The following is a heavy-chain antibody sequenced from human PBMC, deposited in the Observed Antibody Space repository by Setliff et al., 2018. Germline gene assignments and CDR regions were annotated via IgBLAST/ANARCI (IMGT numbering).Heavy chain of an antibody. Sequence: SETLSLTCAVYGGSFSDSYWSWIRQPPGKGLEWIGDINYLGNTNYNPSLKTRVTISVDTSKNQFSLKLSSVTAADTAVYYCARDEGSSYFYGMDVWGQGTTVTVSS. CDR1: GGSFSDSY. V-gene: IGHV4-34*01. J-gene: IGHJ6*02. D-gene: IGHD6-13*01. CDR3: ARDEGSSYFYGMDV. CDR2: INYLGNT.